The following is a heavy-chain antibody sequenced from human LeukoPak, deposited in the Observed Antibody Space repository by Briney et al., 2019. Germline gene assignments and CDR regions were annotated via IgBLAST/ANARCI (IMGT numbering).Heavy chain of an antibody. J-gene: IGHJ4*02. CDR2: IYYSGST. CDR1: GGSISSSSYY. CDR3: ASPTRGCSSGWVGY. V-gene: IGHV4-39*01. Sequence: SETASLTCTVSGGSISSSSYYWGWIRQPPGKGLEWIGSIYYSGSTYYNPSLKSRVTISVDTSKNQFSLKLSSVTAADTAVYYCASPTRGCSSGWVGYWGQGTLVSVS. D-gene: IGHD6-19*01.